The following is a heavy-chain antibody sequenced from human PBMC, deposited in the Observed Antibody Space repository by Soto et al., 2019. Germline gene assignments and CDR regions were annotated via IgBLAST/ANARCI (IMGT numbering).Heavy chain of an antibody. D-gene: IGHD3-22*01. CDR2: INWNGGST. Sequence: GGSLRLSCAASGFTFSSYWMHWVRQAPGKGLVWVSGINWNGGSTGYADSVKGRFTISRDNAKNSLYLQMNSLRAEDTALYYCARGYYDSTGMAFDIWVQGTMVTVSS. J-gene: IGHJ3*02. CDR3: ARGYYDSTGMAFDI. CDR1: GFTFSSYW. V-gene: IGHV3-20*04.